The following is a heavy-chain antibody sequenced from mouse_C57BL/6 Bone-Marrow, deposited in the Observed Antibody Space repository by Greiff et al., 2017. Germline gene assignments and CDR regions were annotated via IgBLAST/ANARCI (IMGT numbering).Heavy chain of an antibody. D-gene: IGHD3-1*01. J-gene: IGHJ2*01. Sequence: DVQLQESGPGLVKPSQSLSLTCSVTGYSITSGYYWNWIRQFPGNKLEWMGYISYDGSNNYNPSLKNRISITRDTSKNQFFLKLNSVTTEDTATYYCARGGLREGDYWGQGTTLTVSS. CDR2: ISYDGSN. CDR3: ARGGLREGDY. CDR1: GYSITSGYY. V-gene: IGHV3-6*01.